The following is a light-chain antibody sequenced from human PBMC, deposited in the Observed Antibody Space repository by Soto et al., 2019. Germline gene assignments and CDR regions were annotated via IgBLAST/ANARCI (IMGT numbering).Light chain of an antibody. Sequence: QSALTQPASVSGSPGQSITTSCTGTSSDVGGYNYVSWYQQHPGKAPKLMIYEVSNRPSGVSNRFSGSKSGNTASLTISGLQAEDAADYYCSSYTSSSIDYVFGTGTKLTVL. J-gene: IGLJ1*01. V-gene: IGLV2-14*01. CDR2: EVS. CDR3: SSYTSSSIDYV. CDR1: SSDVGGYNY.